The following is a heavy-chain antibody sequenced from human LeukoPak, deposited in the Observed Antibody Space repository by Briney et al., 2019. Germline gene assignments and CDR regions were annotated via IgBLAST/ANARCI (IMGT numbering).Heavy chain of an antibody. V-gene: IGHV4-4*09. Sequence: SETLSLTCTVSSDSISSYYWSWIRQPPGKGLEWIGYIYTSGGTNYIPSLKSRVTISIDTSKNQFSLKLSSVTAADSAVYYCARLTRLSTSPDRYYLDYWGQGTLVTVSS. D-gene: IGHD6-6*01. CDR2: IYTSGGT. J-gene: IGHJ4*02. CDR1: SDSISSYY. CDR3: ARLTRLSTSPDRYYLDY.